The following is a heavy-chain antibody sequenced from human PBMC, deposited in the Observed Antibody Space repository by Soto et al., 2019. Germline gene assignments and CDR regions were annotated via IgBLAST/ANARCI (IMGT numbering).Heavy chain of an antibody. CDR2: IYSNGDT. V-gene: IGHV4-31*03. J-gene: IGHJ6*02. Sequence: SETLSLTCSVSGGSMNNGGYYWSWIRQLPGKGLEWIGYIYSNGDTYYNPSLKSRLTISVDTSKNQFSLNLTSVTAADTAVYYCARRGGSSSRYYYYALDVCGQGTTVTVSS. D-gene: IGHD6-6*01. CDR3: ARRGGSSSRYYYYALDV. CDR1: GGSMNNGGYY.